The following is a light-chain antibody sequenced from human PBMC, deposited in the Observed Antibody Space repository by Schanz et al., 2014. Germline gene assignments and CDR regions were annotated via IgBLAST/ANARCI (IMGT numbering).Light chain of an antibody. J-gene: IGLJ2*01. CDR3: SSYAGSNHLI. Sequence: QSALTQPASVSGSPGQSITISCTGTSSDVGSYNLVSWYQQHPGKAPKVMIYEGSKRPSGVSDRFSGSKSGNTASLTVSGLQAEDEADYYCSSYAGSNHLIFGGGTQLTV. V-gene: IGLV2-14*02. CDR2: EGS. CDR1: SSDVGSYNL.